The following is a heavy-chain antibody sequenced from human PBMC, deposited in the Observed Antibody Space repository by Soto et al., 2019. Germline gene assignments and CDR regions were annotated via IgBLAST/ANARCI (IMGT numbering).Heavy chain of an antibody. V-gene: IGHV3-53*04. J-gene: IGHJ6*03. CDR3: ASRDPSQQLAYYYYYMDV. CDR1: GFTVSSNY. D-gene: IGHD6-13*01. CDR2: IYSGGST. Sequence: GGSLRLSCAASGFTVSSNYMSWVRQAPGKGLEWVSVIYSGGSTYYADSVKGRFTISRHNSKNTLYLQMNSLRAEDTAVYYCASRDPSQQLAYYYYYMDVWGKGTTVTVSS.